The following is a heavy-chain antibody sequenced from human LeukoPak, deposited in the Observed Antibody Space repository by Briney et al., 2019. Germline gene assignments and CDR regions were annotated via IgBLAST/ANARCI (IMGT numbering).Heavy chain of an antibody. CDR2: INAGNGNT. CDR3: ARAPTKITSQLFDY. CDR1: GYTFTSYA. Sequence: GASVKVSCKASGYTFTSYAMHWVRQAPGQRLEWMGWINAGNGNTKYSQKFQGRVTMTRDTSTSTVYMELSSLRSEDTAVYYCARAPTKITSQLFDYWGQGTLVTVSS. D-gene: IGHD2-2*01. J-gene: IGHJ4*02. V-gene: IGHV1-3*01.